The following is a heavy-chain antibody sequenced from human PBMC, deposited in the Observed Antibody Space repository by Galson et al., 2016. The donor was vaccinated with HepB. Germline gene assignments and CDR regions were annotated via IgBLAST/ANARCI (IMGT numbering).Heavy chain of an antibody. D-gene: IGHD3-16*01. Sequence: SETLSLTCTVSAVSMSSYYWTWIRQPPGKGLEWIGHIYSTGSATYNPSLKNRFTILVDTSRNEFYLRVTSVTAADTAVYYCATLRGYAYGFDNWGQGTLVTVSS. J-gene: IGHJ4*02. V-gene: IGHV4-59*03. CDR1: AVSMSSYY. CDR3: ATLRGYAYGFDN. CDR2: IYSTGSA.